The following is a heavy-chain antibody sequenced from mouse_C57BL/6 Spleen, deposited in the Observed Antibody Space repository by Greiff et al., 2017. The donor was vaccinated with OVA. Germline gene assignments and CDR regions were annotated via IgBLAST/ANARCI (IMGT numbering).Heavy chain of an antibody. J-gene: IGHJ2*01. V-gene: IGHV1-54*01. D-gene: IGHD1-1*01. CDR1: GYAFTNYL. Sequence: VQLQQSGAELVRPGTSVKVSCKASGYAFTNYLIDWVKQRPGQGLEWIGVINPGSGGTNYNEKFKGKATLTADKSSSTAYMQLSSLTSEDAAVYFCARSKITSVVDGWGQGTTLTVSS. CDR3: ARSKITSVVDG. CDR2: INPGSGGT.